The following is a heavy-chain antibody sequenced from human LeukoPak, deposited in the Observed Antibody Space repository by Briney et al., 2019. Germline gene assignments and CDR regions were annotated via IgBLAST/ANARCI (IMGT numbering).Heavy chain of an antibody. CDR1: GYSISSGYY. J-gene: IGHJ4*02. CDR3: ARVPSYYFDY. CDR2: IFHSGST. V-gene: IGHV4-38-2*02. Sequence: SETLSLTCTVSGYSISSGYYWGWIRPPPGKGLEWIGSIFHSGSTYYNPSLKSRVAISVDTSKNHFSLKLSSVTAADTAVYYCARVPSYYFDYWGQGTLVTVSS.